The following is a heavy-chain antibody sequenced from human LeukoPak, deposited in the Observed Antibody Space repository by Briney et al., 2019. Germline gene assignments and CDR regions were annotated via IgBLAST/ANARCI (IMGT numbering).Heavy chain of an antibody. CDR3: ARGDGFMIRD. CDR2: INSGGDT. D-gene: IGHD3-10*01. Sequence: PGGSLRLSCAASGYTFTSYGMHWVRQAPGKGLEWVSLINSGGDTHSADSVKGRFTISRDNSKNTLYLQMNSLRVEDTAVYYCARGDGFMIRDWGQGTLVTVSS. V-gene: IGHV3-66*01. CDR1: GYTFTSYG. J-gene: IGHJ4*02.